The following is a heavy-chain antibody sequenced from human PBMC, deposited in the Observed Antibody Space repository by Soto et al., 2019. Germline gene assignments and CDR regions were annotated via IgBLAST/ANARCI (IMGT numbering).Heavy chain of an antibody. CDR3: ARGRYSYGTDFDY. D-gene: IGHD5-18*01. J-gene: IGHJ4*02. CDR2: IIPIFGTA. Sequence: SVKVSCKASGGTFSSYAISWVRQAPGQGLEWMGGIIPIFGTANYAQKFQGRVTITADESTSTAYMELSSLRSEDTAVYYCARGRYSYGTDFDYWGQGTLVTVSS. V-gene: IGHV1-69*13. CDR1: GGTFSSYA.